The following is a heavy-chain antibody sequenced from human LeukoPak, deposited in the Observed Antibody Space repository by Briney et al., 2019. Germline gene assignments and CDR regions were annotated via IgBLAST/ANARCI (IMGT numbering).Heavy chain of an antibody. D-gene: IGHD6-13*01. Sequence: GGSLRLSCAASGFTFSSYSMNWVRQAPGKGLEWVSSISSSSSYIYYADSVKGRFTISRDNAKNSLYLQTNSLRAEDTAVYYCARDVYSSSWYFDYWGQGTLVTVSS. CDR3: ARDVYSSSWYFDY. J-gene: IGHJ4*02. V-gene: IGHV3-21*01. CDR1: GFTFSSYS. CDR2: ISSSSSYI.